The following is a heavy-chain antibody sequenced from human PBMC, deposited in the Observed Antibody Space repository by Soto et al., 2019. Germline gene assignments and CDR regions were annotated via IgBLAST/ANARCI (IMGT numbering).Heavy chain of an antibody. Sequence: QVQLVESGGGLVKPGGSLRLSCAASGFTFSDYYMIWIRQAPGKGREWVSYISSSGTTIYPADSVKGRFTISRDNAKNSLFLQMNSLRAEDTAVYYCARGKSIFYGMDVWGQGTTVTVSS. CDR3: ARGKSIFYGMDV. CDR1: GFTFSDYY. D-gene: IGHD2-15*01. CDR2: ISSSGTTI. V-gene: IGHV3-11*01. J-gene: IGHJ6*02.